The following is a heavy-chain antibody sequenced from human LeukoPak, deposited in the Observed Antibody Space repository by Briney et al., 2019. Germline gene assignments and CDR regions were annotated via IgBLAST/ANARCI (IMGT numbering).Heavy chain of an antibody. D-gene: IGHD3-22*01. Sequence: ETLSLTCTVSGGSISSYYWSWIRQPPGKGLEWVASMCGTAGCTFYPDSVKGRFTISRDNSKNVLYLRMYSLTAEDTAIYYCAKDRPNFHENSGHYYRRDGDSWGQGTLVTVSS. CDR2: MCGTAGCT. CDR3: AKDRPNFHENSGHYYRRDGDS. CDR1: GGSISSYY. V-gene: IGHV3-23*01. J-gene: IGHJ5*01.